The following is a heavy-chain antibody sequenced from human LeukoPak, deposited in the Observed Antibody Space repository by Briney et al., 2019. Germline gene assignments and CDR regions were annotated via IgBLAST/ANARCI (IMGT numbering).Heavy chain of an antibody. V-gene: IGHV4-34*01. CDR2: INHSGST. D-gene: IGHD4-17*01. J-gene: IGHJ2*01. Sequence: PSETLSLTCAVYGGSFSGYYWSWIRQPPGKGLEWIGEINHSGSTNYNPSLKSRVTISVDTSKNQFSLKLSSVTAADTAVYYCARAGYGAFRIFDLWGRGTLVTVSS. CDR3: ARAGYGAFRIFDL. CDR1: GGSFSGYY.